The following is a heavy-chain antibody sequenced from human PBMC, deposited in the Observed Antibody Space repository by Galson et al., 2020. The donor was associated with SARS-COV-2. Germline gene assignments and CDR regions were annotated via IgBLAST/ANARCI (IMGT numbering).Heavy chain of an antibody. V-gene: IGHV3-30*02. D-gene: IGHD2-8*02. CDR1: ESSFTYYG. Sequence: WGSLRLSCAASESSFTYYGMHWVRQAPGRGLEWVAFIGNDETTKFYADSVKGRFTISRDNSKSTLYLQMNSLRTEDTAVYYCAKDEEGYCTGGVCRGGFWGQGTLVTVSS. CDR3: AKDEEGYCTGGVCRGGF. CDR2: IGNDETTK. J-gene: IGHJ4*02.